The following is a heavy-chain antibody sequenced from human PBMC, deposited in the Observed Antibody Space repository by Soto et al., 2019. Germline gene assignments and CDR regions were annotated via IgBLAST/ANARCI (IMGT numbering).Heavy chain of an antibody. J-gene: IGHJ4*02. V-gene: IGHV3-23*01. CDR3: AKVHYYDSSGYFHPFDY. D-gene: IGHD3-22*01. CDR1: GFTFSSYA. Sequence: GGSLRLSCAASGFTFSSYAMSWVRQAPGKGLEWVSAISGSGGSTYYADSVKGRFTISRDNSKNTLYLQMNSLRAEDTAVYYCAKVHYYDSSGYFHPFDYWGQGTLVTVSS. CDR2: ISGSGGST.